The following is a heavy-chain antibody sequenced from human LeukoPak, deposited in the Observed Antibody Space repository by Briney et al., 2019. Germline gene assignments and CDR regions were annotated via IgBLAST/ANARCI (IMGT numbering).Heavy chain of an antibody. CDR3: ARAPAPDGEDSADY. CDR1: GFSFSSYG. V-gene: IGHV3-33*01. CDR2: IWYDGSNK. D-gene: IGHD1-26*01. Sequence: PGRSLRLSCAASGFSFSSYGMHWVRQAPGKGLEWVAVIWYDGSNKYYADSVKGRFTISRDNSKNTLYLQMKSLRAEDMAVYYCARAPAPDGEDSADYWGQGTLVTVSS. J-gene: IGHJ4*02.